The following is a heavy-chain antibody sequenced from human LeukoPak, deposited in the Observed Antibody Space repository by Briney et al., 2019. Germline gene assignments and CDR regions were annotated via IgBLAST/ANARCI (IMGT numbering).Heavy chain of an antibody. J-gene: IGHJ4*02. CDR2: IIPLLQTS. CDR3: ARDPPRVPSPLDY. Sequence: ASVKVSCKTSGGTFKTYAINWVRQAPGQGLEWMGRIIPLLQTSEYAQRFQGRLTITADKSTATNMAYMELSDLTSDDTAVYYCARDPPRVPSPLDYWGQGTLVTVSS. CDR1: GGTFKTYA. V-gene: IGHV1-69*04.